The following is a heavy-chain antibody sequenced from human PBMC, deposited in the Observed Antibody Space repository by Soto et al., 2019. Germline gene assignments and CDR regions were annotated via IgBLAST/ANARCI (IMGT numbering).Heavy chain of an antibody. CDR1: GGSISSGDYY. D-gene: IGHD3-22*01. V-gene: IGHV4-30-4*01. Sequence: SETLSLTCTVSGGSISSGDYYWSWIRQPPGKGLEWIGYIYYSGSTYYNPSLKSRVTISVDTSKNQFSLKLSSVTAADTAVYYCARDRTYYYDSSGYYYVVFRAFDIWGQGTMVTVSS. CDR3: ARDRTYYYDSSGYYYVVFRAFDI. J-gene: IGHJ3*02. CDR2: IYYSGST.